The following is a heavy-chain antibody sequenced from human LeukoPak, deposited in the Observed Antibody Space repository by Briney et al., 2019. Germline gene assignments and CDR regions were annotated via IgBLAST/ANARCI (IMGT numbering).Heavy chain of an antibody. CDR3: ARGGGSCSPTSCFNNYFDY. V-gene: IGHV3-21*01. Sequence: GGSLRLSCAASGFTFSSYRMNWVRLAPGKGLEWVSSISSSGTYIYYADSMKDRLTISRDNAKNSLYLQMSSLRAEDTAVYYCARGGGSCSPTSCFNNYFDYWGHGTLVTVSS. D-gene: IGHD2-2*01. CDR1: GFTFSSYR. CDR2: ISSSGTYI. J-gene: IGHJ4*01.